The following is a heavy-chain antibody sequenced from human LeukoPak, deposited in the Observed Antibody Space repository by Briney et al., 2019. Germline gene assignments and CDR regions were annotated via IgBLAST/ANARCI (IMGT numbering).Heavy chain of an antibody. Sequence: GESLKISCKVSGYSFTSQWIGWVRQMPGKGLEWMGIIYPGDSDTRYSPTFRGQVTMSADKSITTAYLQWDNLRASDSAIYYCARDKSDSQGVSDFWGQGTLVTVSS. CDR3: ARDKSDSQGVSDF. V-gene: IGHV5-51*01. J-gene: IGHJ4*02. CDR1: GYSFTSQW. CDR2: IYPGDSDT. D-gene: IGHD3-16*01.